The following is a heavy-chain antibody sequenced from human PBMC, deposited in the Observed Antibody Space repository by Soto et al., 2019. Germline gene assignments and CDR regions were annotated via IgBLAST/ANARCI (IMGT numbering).Heavy chain of an antibody. J-gene: IGHJ3*02. CDR3: TSHDYGDYVDAFDI. Sequence: GGSLRLSCAASGFTFSGSAMHWVRQASGKGLEWVGRIRSKSNSYATAYAASVKGRFTISRDDSKNTAYLQMNSLKAEDTAVYYCTSHDYGDYVDAFDIWGQGTKVTVSS. V-gene: IGHV3-73*01. CDR2: IRSKSNSYAT. CDR1: GFTFSGSA. D-gene: IGHD4-17*01.